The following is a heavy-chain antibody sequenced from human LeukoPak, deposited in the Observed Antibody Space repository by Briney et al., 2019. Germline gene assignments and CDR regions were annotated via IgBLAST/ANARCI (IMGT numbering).Heavy chain of an antibody. CDR3: SRVNWYFQR. J-gene: IGHJ2*01. V-gene: IGHV4-39*07. CDR2: IYYSGST. CDR1: GDSISSNDYY. Sequence: SETLSITCTVSGDSISSNDYYWGWIRQPPGKVLERIASIYYSGSTYYNPSFNSRVTILIATSMNQFSVKMTYVTAADTAVYYSSRVNWYFQRRSLRALVPVSS.